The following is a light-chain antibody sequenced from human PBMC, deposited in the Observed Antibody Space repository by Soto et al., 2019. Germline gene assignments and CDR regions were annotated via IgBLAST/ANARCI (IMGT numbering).Light chain of an antibody. J-gene: IGKJ5*01. V-gene: IGKV1-39*01. CDR1: QSISSF. Sequence: DIQMTQSPSSLCASVGDRVTVTCRASQSISSFLNWYQQKPGKAPNLLIYATSKLQSGVPSRFSGGGSGTDFTLTIISLQPEDFATYYCQQSYRAPFTFGQGTRLEI. CDR2: ATS. CDR3: QQSYRAPFT.